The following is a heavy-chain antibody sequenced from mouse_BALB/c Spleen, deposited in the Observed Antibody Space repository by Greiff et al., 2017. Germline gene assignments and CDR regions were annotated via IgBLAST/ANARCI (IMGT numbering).Heavy chain of an antibody. CDR3: ARFEGKILGNYLIDN. D-gene: IGHD2-1*01. CDR2: ISYSGST. Sequence: EVHLVESGPGLVKPSQSLSLTCTVTGYSITSDYAWNWIRQFPGNKLEWMGYISYSGSTSYNPSLQSRISITRDTSKNQFFLQLNSVTTEDTATYYCARFEGKILGNYLIDNWGQGTTLTVSS. J-gene: IGHJ2*01. V-gene: IGHV3-2*02. CDR1: GYSITSDYA.